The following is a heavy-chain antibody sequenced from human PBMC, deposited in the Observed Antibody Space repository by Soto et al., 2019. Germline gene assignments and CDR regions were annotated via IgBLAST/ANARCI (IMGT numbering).Heavy chain of an antibody. J-gene: IGHJ4*02. CDR3: ANYVRYSSGTLDY. CDR2: ISGSGGST. CDR1: GFTFSSYA. Sequence: EVQLLESGGGLVQPGGSLRLSCAASGFTFSSYAMSWVRQAPGKGLEWVAAISGSGGSTYYADSVKGRFTISRDNSKNTLYLQMNSLSGEETAVYYCANYVRYSSGTLDYWGQGTMVTVSS. V-gene: IGHV3-23*01. D-gene: IGHD6-19*01.